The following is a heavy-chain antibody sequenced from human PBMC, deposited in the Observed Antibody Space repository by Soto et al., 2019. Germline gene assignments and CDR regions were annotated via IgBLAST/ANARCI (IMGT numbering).Heavy chain of an antibody. CDR2: IYYTGNT. D-gene: IGHD1-1*01. J-gene: IGHJ4*02. CDR1: GGSISSGGTGSY. Sequence: QVQLQESGPGLVKPSQTLSLTCTVSGGSISSGGTGSYWTWIRQLPGKGLEWIGYIYYTGNTYYNPSLKSLPTISLDTSENQFSLKLTSVTAADTAVYFCASGHDAYKVRYWGQGTMVTVSS. CDR3: ASGHDAYKVRY. V-gene: IGHV4-31*01.